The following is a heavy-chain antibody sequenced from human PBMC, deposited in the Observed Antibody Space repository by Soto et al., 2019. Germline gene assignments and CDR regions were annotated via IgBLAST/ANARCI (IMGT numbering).Heavy chain of an antibody. Sequence: PLSLTCAVSGTSISEGPNYWGWIRQPPRKGLEWIGYIYHSGSTYYNPSLKSRVTISVDRSKNQFSLKLSSVTAADTAVYYCARSLYGDLRGGNAFDIWGQGTMVTVSS. D-gene: IGHD4-17*01. J-gene: IGHJ3*02. CDR2: IYHSGST. CDR3: ARSLYGDLRGGNAFDI. CDR1: GTSISEGPNY. V-gene: IGHV4-30-2*01.